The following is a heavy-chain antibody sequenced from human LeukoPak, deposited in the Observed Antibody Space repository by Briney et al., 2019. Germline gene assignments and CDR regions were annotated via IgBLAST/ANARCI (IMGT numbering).Heavy chain of an antibody. CDR3: ASLRMVVVPAAIWDDY. CDR1: GFTFSSYS. J-gene: IGHJ4*02. D-gene: IGHD2-2*01. Sequence: GGSLRLSCAASGFTFSSYSMNWVRQAPGKGLQWVSSISSGSSHTYYADSVKGRFTISRDNAKNSLYLQMNSLRAEDTAVYYCASLRMVVVPAAIWDDYWGQGTLVTVSS. CDR2: ISSGSSHT. V-gene: IGHV3-21*01.